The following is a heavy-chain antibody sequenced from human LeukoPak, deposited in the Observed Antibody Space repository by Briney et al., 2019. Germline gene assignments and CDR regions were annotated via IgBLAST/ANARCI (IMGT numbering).Heavy chain of an antibody. V-gene: IGHV3-21*06. CDR3: GTWTTVASYFDY. D-gene: IGHD4-17*01. CDR2: ISSSSTYI. Sequence: PGGSLRLSCAASGFPFSTYSMNWVRQAPGKGLEWVSSISSSSTYIYYADSVKGRFTISRDNAKNSLYLQMNSLRAEVTAVYYCGTWTTVASYFDYWGQGTLVTVSS. CDR1: GFPFSTYS. J-gene: IGHJ4*02.